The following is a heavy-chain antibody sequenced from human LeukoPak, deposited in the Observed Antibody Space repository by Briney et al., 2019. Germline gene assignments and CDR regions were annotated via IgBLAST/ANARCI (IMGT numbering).Heavy chain of an antibody. J-gene: IGHJ4*02. CDR3: VRSYYYGSSAYYWPY. V-gene: IGHV4-39*07. Sequence: PSETLSLTCTVSGGSISRSTYYWGWIRQSPGKGLEWIGRIDYSGSTYYNPSLKSRVTISVDTSMNQFSLKLTSVTAADTAVYYCVRSYYYGSSAYYWPYWGQGALVTVSS. D-gene: IGHD3-22*01. CDR2: IDYSGST. CDR1: GGSISRSTYY.